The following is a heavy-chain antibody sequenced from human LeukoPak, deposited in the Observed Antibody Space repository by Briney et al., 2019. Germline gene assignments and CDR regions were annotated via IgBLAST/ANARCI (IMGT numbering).Heavy chain of an antibody. CDR2: INPNSGGT. CDR1: GYTFTSYG. Sequence: ASVKVSCKASGYTFTSYGISWVRQAPGQGLEWMGWINPNSGGTNYAQKFQGRVTMTRDTSISTAYMELSRLRSDDTAVYYCASANGIVVAGYWGQGTLVTVSS. V-gene: IGHV1-2*02. J-gene: IGHJ4*02. CDR3: ASANGIVVAGY. D-gene: IGHD3-22*01.